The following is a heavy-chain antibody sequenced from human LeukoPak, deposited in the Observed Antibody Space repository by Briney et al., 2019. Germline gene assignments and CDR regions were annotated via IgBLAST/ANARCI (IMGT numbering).Heavy chain of an antibody. V-gene: IGHV3-13*01. Sequence: GSLRLSCAASGFTFSSSDMHWVRQVIGKGLEWVSAIGTVGDTFYSDSVKGRFTISRDNAKNSLSLQVNSLSAEDTAVYYCARSRSGYYEDYWGQGTLVTVSS. CDR3: ARSRSGYYEDY. CDR2: IGTVGDT. J-gene: IGHJ4*02. D-gene: IGHD3-22*01. CDR1: GFTFSSSD.